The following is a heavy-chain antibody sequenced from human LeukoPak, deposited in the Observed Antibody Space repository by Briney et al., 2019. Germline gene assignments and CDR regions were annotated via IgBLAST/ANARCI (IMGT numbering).Heavy chain of an antibody. CDR3: ARDFKYSSDY. V-gene: IGHV3-74*01. D-gene: IGHD6-6*01. J-gene: IGHJ4*02. Sequence: GGSLRLSCAASGFTFSSYAMSWVRQAPGKGLVWVSLIKSDGRSTSYADSVKGRFTISRDNAKNTVYLQMNSLRVEDTAVYYCARDFKYSSDYWGQGTLVTVSS. CDR2: IKSDGRST. CDR1: GFTFSSYA.